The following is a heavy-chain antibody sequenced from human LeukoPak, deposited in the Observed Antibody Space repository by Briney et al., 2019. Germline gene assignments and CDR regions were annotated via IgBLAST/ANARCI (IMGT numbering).Heavy chain of an antibody. V-gene: IGHV3-21*01. CDR1: GFTFSNHY. CDR2: ITSSSSYI. J-gene: IGHJ6*03. Sequence: GGSLRLSCAASGFTFSNHYMSWIRQAPGKGPEWVSSITSSSSYIYYADSVKGRFTISRDNARNSLYLQMNSLRTEDTALYYCARDGDTVLTRGYYYYMDVWGKGTTVTVSS. D-gene: IGHD4-23*01. CDR3: ARDGDTVLTRGYYYYMDV.